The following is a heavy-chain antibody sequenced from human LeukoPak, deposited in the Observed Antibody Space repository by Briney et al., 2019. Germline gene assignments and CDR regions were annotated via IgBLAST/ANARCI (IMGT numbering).Heavy chain of an antibody. Sequence: GGSLRLSCAASGFTFISYSMNWVRQAPGRGLEWLSYITSDNSTIYYADSVKGRFTISRDNAKNSVFLQMNSLRAEDTAVYYWARGSMALDYWGQGTLVTVSS. D-gene: IGHD2/OR15-2a*01. CDR3: ARGSMALDY. CDR1: GFTFISYS. J-gene: IGHJ4*02. CDR2: ITSDNSTI. V-gene: IGHV3-48*01.